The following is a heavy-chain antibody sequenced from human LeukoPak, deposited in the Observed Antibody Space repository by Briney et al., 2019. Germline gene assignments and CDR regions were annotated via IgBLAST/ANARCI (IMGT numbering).Heavy chain of an antibody. CDR3: ASIRGTFGY. Sequence: PGGSLRLSCAAPGFTFSDHFLDWVRQAPGKGLEWVGRTRNKANSYITEYAASVKGRFTISRDDSKNSLYLQTSSLKTDDTAMYYCASIRGTFGYWGQGTLVTVSS. J-gene: IGHJ4*02. D-gene: IGHD1-26*01. V-gene: IGHV3-72*01. CDR1: GFTFSDHF. CDR2: TRNKANSYIT.